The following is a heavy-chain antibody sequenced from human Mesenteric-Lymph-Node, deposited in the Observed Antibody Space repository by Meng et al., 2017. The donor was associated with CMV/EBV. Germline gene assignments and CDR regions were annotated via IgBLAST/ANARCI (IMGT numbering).Heavy chain of an antibody. CDR1: GETSSSSI. D-gene: IGHD4-11*01. Sequence: VSCKASGETSSSSIINWVRQAPGQGLEWMGRVIPIYGRTNYAQRFQGRVSITADKSTTTAYMELSSLTSEDTAVYYCARDGYSPFDHWGQGTLVTVSS. V-gene: IGHV1-69*08. CDR3: ARDGYSPFDH. J-gene: IGHJ4*02. CDR2: VIPIYGRT.